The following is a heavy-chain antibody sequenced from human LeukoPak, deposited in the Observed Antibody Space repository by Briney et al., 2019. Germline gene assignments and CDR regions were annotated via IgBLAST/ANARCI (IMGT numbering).Heavy chain of an antibody. J-gene: IGHJ5*02. CDR1: SGSISSSTYS. D-gene: IGHD3-22*01. CDR3: AREGYDSSGYRNWFDP. Sequence: SETLSLTCAVSSGSISSSTYSWNWIRQPPGQGLEWIGYIYRSGTTYYNPSLESRVTISLDRSKNQFSLWLSSVTAADTAVYYCAREGYDSSGYRNWFDPWGQGTLVTVSS. V-gene: IGHV4-30-2*01. CDR2: IYRSGTT.